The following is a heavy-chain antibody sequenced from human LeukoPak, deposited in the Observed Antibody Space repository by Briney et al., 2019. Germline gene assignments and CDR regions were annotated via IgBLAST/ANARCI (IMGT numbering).Heavy chain of an antibody. V-gene: IGHV4-59*08. CDR3: ARHNGRYCSGGSCYPGPYYFDY. CDR2: IYYSGST. Sequence: RSSETLSLTCTVSGGSISSYYWSWIRQPPGKGLEWIGYIYYSGSTNYNPSLKSRVTISVDTSKNQFSLKLSSVTAADTAVYYCARHNGRYCSGGSCYPGPYYFDYWGQGTLVTVSS. CDR1: GGSISSYY. D-gene: IGHD2-15*01. J-gene: IGHJ4*02.